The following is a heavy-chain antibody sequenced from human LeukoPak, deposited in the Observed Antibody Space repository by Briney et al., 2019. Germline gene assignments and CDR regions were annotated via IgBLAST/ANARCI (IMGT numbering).Heavy chain of an antibody. V-gene: IGHV3-21*01. CDR2: ISGNSRHI. CDR3: ASGTIVGARGADN. D-gene: IGHD1-26*01. CDR1: GFTFSDYS. J-gene: IGHJ4*02. Sequence: PGGSLRLSCAASGFTFSDYSMKWVRQAPGKALEWVSSISGNSRHIYYADPVKGRFTISRDNAYRSLYLQMDSLRVEDTAVYYCASGTIVGARGADNWGQGALVTVSS.